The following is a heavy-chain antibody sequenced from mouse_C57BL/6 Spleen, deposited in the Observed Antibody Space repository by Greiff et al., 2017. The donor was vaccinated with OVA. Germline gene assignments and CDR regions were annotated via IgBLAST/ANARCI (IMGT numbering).Heavy chain of an antibody. J-gene: IGHJ4*01. V-gene: IGHV5-17*01. CDR3: APLTGTGAMDY. CDR1: GFTFSDYG. CDR2: ISSGSSTI. Sequence: EVKLMESGGGLVKPGGSLKLSCAASGFTFSDYGMHWVRQAPEKGLEWVAYISSGSSTIYYADTVKGRFTISRDNAKNTLFLQMTSLRSEDTAMYYCAPLTGTGAMDYWGQGTSVTVSS. D-gene: IGHD4-1*01.